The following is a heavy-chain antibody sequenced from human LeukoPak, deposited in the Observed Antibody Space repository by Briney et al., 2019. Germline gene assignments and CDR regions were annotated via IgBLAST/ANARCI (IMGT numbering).Heavy chain of an antibody. CDR1: GYTFTSYG. CDR3: ARDKTEQWLVGDFDY. Sequence: GASVKVSCKASGYTFTSYGISWVRQAPGQGLEWMGWISAYNGNTNYAQKLQGRVTMTTDTSTSTAYMELRSLRSDDTAVYYCARDKTEQWLVGDFDYWGQGTLVTVSS. J-gene: IGHJ4*02. D-gene: IGHD6-19*01. CDR2: ISAYNGNT. V-gene: IGHV1-18*01.